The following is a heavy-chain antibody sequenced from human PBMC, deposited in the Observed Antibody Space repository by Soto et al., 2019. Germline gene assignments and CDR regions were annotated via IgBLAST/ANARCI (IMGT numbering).Heavy chain of an antibody. J-gene: IGHJ5*02. D-gene: IGHD6-13*01. V-gene: IGHV3-23*01. Sequence: EVQLLESGGGLVQPGGSLRLSCAASGFTFSSYAMSWVRQAPGKGLEWVSAISGSGGSTYYADSVKGRFTISRDNSKNALYLQMNSLRAGDTAVYYCASAAAGTWNWFAPWGQGTLVTVSS. CDR2: ISGSGGST. CDR1: GFTFSSYA. CDR3: ASAAAGTWNWFAP.